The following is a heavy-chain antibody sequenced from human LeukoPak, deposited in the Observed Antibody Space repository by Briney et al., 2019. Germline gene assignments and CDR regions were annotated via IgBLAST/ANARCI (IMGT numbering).Heavy chain of an antibody. Sequence: GGSLRHSCAASGFTFSTYGMHCVRQAPGKGLEWVALIWYDGSNKYYADSVKGRFTISRDNSKNMLYLQMNSLRAEDTAVYYCARDQGCSSTNCYSLFFHYWGQGTLVTVSS. V-gene: IGHV3-33*01. CDR1: GFTFSTYG. D-gene: IGHD2-2*01. CDR2: IWYDGSNK. J-gene: IGHJ4*02. CDR3: ARDQGCSSTNCYSLFFHY.